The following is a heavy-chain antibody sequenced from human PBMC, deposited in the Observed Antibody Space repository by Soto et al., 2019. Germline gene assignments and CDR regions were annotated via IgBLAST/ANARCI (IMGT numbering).Heavy chain of an antibody. J-gene: IGHJ3*02. CDR2: MNPISANP. Sequence: QVQLVQSGAEVKRSGASVRISCKASGYTFNRHAINWVRQATGQGPEWIGWMNPISANPGYAQKFQGRVTMTRDSSSTTAYMDLSSLPSEDTALYYCAREGRYGSSQDNTFDIWGQGTMVSVSA. V-gene: IGHV1-8*01. D-gene: IGHD6-19*01. CDR1: GYTFNRHA. CDR3: AREGRYGSSQDNTFDI.